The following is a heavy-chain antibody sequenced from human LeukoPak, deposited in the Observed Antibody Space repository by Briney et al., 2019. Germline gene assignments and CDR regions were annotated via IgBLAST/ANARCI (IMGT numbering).Heavy chain of an antibody. CDR1: GYTFSSYG. V-gene: IGHV1-69*13. D-gene: IGHD2-2*01. Sequence: SVKVSCKASGYTFSSYGISWVRQAPGQGLEWMGGIIPIFGTANYAQKFQGRVTITADESTSTAYMELSSLRSEDTAVYYCARELVVVPAAMGYWGQGTLVTVSS. J-gene: IGHJ4*02. CDR2: IIPIFGTA. CDR3: ARELVVVPAAMGY.